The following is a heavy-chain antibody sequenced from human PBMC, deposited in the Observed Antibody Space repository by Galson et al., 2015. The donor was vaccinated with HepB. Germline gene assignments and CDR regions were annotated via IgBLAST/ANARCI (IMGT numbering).Heavy chain of an antibody. CDR3: SRLGDLSGYCSS. CDR1: AFTFRGSA. CDR2: IRSKATNYAT. Sequence: SLRLSCAASAFTFRGSAIHWVRQTSGKGLEWVGRIRSKATNYATAYVPSLKGRFTISRDDSKNTAYLHMKRLNTEDTAVYYCSRLGDLSGYCSSWGQGTLVTVSS. J-gene: IGHJ4*02. D-gene: IGHD6-13*01. V-gene: IGHV3-73*01.